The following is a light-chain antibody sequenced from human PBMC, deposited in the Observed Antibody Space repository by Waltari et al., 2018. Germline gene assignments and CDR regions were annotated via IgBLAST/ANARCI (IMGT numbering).Light chain of an antibody. CDR1: HNVGNNY. Sequence: EIVLTQSPGALSLSPGERATLSCRASHNVGNNYLAWFQQKPGQAPRLLIYGASSRATGIPDRFSGSGSGTDFTLTISRLEPEDFAVYYCQQSVHSPLTFGGGTKVEIK. V-gene: IGKV3-20*01. CDR2: GAS. J-gene: IGKJ4*01. CDR3: QQSVHSPLT.